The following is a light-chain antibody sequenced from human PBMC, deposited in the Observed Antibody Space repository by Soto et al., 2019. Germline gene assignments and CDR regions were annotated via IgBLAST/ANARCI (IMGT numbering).Light chain of an antibody. J-gene: IGKJ5*01. CDR3: QQYNNWPPIT. CDR2: DAS. V-gene: IGKV3-15*01. CDR1: QSVSSN. Sequence: IVMTQSPATLSVSLGERATFSCRASQSVSSNLAWYQQKPGQVPRLLIYDASTRATAIPARFSGSGSGTEFTLTISSLQSEDFAVYYCQQYNNWPPITFGQGTRLEIK.